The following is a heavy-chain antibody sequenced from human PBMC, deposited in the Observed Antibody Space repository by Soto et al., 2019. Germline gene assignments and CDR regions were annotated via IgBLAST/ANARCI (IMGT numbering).Heavy chain of an antibody. CDR3: ASSYGSGYRAFDY. J-gene: IGHJ4*02. D-gene: IGHD3-10*01. CDR1: GDTFTFYS. Sequence: QVQLVQSGAEVKKPGSSVRVSCKASGDTFTFYSINWVRQAPGLGLEWMGRINPILSMSNYAQRFQGRVTMTADKSTRTAYMELISLRSEDTAMYYCASSYGSGYRAFDYWGQGALVTVSS. V-gene: IGHV1-69*02. CDR2: INPILSMS.